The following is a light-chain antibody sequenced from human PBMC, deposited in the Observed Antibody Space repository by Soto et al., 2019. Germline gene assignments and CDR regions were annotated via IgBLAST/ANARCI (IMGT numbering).Light chain of an antibody. CDR1: SSNIGSAY. Sequence: QLVLTQPPSASGTPGQTVTISCSGSSSNIGSAYIYWYQHLPGTAPKLLIYRNNQRPSGVPDRFSASKSGTSASLAISGLRSEDDADYYCAAWDDSVVVFGGGTKVTVL. CDR2: RNN. CDR3: AAWDDSVVV. J-gene: IGLJ2*01. V-gene: IGLV1-47*01.